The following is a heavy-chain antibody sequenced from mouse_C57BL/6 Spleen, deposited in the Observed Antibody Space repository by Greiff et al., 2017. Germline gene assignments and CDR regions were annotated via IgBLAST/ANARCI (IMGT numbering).Heavy chain of an antibody. CDR1: GYSITSCYY. CDR3: ARGDYYCSSPYAG. Sequence: ESGPGLVKPSQSLSLTCSVSGYSITSCYYWNWIRQFPGNKLEWMGYISYDGSNNYNPSLKNRISITRDTSKNQFFLKLNSVTTEDTATYYCARGDYYCSSPYAGWGQGTLVTVSA. D-gene: IGHD1-1*01. V-gene: IGHV3-6*01. CDR2: ISYDGSN. J-gene: IGHJ3*01.